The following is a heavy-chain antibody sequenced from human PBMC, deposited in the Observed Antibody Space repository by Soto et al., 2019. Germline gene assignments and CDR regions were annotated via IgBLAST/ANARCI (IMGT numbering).Heavy chain of an antibody. V-gene: IGHV3-30*18. CDR1: GFTFSSYG. D-gene: IGHD3-10*01. CDR3: AKDKRAYGSGGLADY. CDR2: ISYDGSYK. Sequence: QVQLVESGGGVVQPGRSLRLSCEASGFTFSSYGMHWVRQAPGKGLEWVALISYDGSYKYYADSVKGRFTISRDNSKNTLYLQMNSLRAEDTAVYYCAKDKRAYGSGGLADYWGQGTLVTVSS. J-gene: IGHJ4*02.